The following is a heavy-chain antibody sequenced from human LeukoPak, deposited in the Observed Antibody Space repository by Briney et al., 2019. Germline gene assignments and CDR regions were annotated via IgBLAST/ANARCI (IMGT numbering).Heavy chain of an antibody. CDR3: AKRGLGDREAFDI. CDR1: GFTFNTYA. CDR2: NSGSGGST. Sequence: GGSLRLSCAASGFTFNTYAVSWVRQAPGKGLEWVSSNSGSGGSTYYADSVEGRFTISRDNSKNTLYLQMNSLRAEDTAVYYCAKRGLGDREAFDIWGQGTMVTVAS. J-gene: IGHJ3*02. V-gene: IGHV3-23*01. D-gene: IGHD2-21*02.